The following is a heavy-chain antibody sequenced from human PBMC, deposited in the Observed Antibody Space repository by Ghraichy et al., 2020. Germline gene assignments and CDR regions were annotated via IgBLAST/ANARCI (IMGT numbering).Heavy chain of an antibody. CDR2: MYYSGST. J-gene: IGHJ4*02. D-gene: IGHD3-9*01. CDR3: ARLEYYDILAGYYIPSYFDH. CDR1: GGSISSSSYY. V-gene: IGHV4-39*01. Sequence: TLSLTCTVSGGSISSSSYYWGWIRQPPGKGLEWIGNMYYSGSTYHNPSLKSRVTISVDTPKNQFSMKLTSVTAADTAVYYFARLEYYDILAGYYIPSYFDHWGQGTLVTVSS.